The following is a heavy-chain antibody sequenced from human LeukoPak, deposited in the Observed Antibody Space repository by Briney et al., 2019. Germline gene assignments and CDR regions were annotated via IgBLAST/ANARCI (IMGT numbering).Heavy chain of an antibody. CDR3: ARGPMTGYCTNGVCSSFDY. J-gene: IGHJ4*02. CDR2: IYYSGST. CDR1: GGSISSSSYY. V-gene: IGHV4-39*07. Sequence: SETLSLTCTVSGGSISSSSYYWGWIRQPPGKGLEWIGSIYYSGSTYYNPSLKSRVTISVDTSKNQFSLKLSSVTAADTAVYYCARGPMTGYCTNGVCSSFDYWGQGTLVTVSS. D-gene: IGHD2-8*01.